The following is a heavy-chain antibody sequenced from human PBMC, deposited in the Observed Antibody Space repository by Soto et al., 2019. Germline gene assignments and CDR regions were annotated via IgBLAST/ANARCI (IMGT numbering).Heavy chain of an antibody. CDR2: TYFRSKWYN. J-gene: IGHJ5*02. D-gene: IGHD5-12*01. Sequence: SQTLSLTCAISGVSVSSNTASWNWIRQSPSRGLEWLGRTYFRSKWYNDYAVSVKSRIIINPDTSNNQFSLQLNSVTPEDTAVYFCAKGGNLGPKTGYAFDPWGQGIMVTVSS. V-gene: IGHV6-1*01. CDR3: AKGGNLGPKTGYAFDP. CDR1: GVSVSSNTAS.